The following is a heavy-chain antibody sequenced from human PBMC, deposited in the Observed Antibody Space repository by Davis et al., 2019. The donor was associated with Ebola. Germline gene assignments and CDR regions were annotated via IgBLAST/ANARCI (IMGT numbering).Heavy chain of an antibody. CDR2: INPHNGNT. V-gene: IGHV1-18*01. CDR1: GFILTSYA. J-gene: IGHJ2*01. CDR3: ARDYYDSSGYWYFDL. D-gene: IGHD3-22*01. Sequence: VKVSCKASGFILTSYAMHWVRQAPGQGLEWMGWINPHNGNTNYAQNVQGRVTMTTDTSTSTAYMELRSLRSDDTAVYYCARDYYDSSGYWYFDLWGRGTLVTVSS.